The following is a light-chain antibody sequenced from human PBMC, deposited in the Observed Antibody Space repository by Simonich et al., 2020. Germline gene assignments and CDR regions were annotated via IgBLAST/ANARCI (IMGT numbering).Light chain of an antibody. V-gene: IGLV2-14*01. Sequence: QSALTQPASVSGSPGQSITIPCPGTSSDVVGYNFVSRYQQHPGKAPKPMTYDVRKRPSGVSNRFSGSKSGNTASLTISGLQAEDEADYYCSSYTSSSTWVFGGGTKLTVL. CDR1: SSDVVGYNF. CDR2: DVR. CDR3: SSYTSSSTWV. J-gene: IGLJ3*02.